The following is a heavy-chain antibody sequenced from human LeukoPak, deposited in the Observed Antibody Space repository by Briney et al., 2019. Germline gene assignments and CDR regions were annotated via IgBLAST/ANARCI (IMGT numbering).Heavy chain of an antibody. CDR2: INPSGGST. J-gene: IGHJ6*02. Sequence: ASVNVSCTASGYTFTSYYMHWVRQAPGQGLEWMGIINPSGGSTSYAQKFQGRVTMTRDTSTSTVYMELSSLRSEDTAVYYCARDLRFLEWPYYYYGMDVWGQGTTVTVSS. CDR1: GYTFTSYY. D-gene: IGHD3-3*01. V-gene: IGHV1-46*01. CDR3: ARDLRFLEWPYYYYGMDV.